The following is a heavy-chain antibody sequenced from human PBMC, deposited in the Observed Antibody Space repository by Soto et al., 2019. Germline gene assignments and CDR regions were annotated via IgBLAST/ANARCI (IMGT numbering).Heavy chain of an antibody. J-gene: IGHJ3*02. CDR2: IYYSGST. Sequence: SETLSLTCTVSGGSISSYYWSWIRQPPGKGLEWIGYIYYSGSTNYNPSLKSRVTISVDTSKNQFSLKLSSVTAADTAVYYCARDRGSGWDDDAFDIWGQGTMVTVSS. CDR3: ARDRGSGWDDDAFDI. D-gene: IGHD6-19*01. CDR1: GGSISSYY. V-gene: IGHV4-59*01.